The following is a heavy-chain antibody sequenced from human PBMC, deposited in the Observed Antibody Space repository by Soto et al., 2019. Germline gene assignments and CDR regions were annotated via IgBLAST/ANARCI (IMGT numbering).Heavy chain of an antibody. D-gene: IGHD3-3*01. CDR1: GFTLSSYR. J-gene: IGHJ4*02. CDR2: ISSSSSYI. V-gene: IGHV3-21*01. Sequence: GGSLRLSCAASGFTLSSYRMNWVRQAPGKGLEWVSSISSSSSYIYYADSVKGRFTISRDNAKNSLYLQMNSLRAEDTAVYYCAREEIFGVVNLYWGQGTLVTVSS. CDR3: AREEIFGVVNLY.